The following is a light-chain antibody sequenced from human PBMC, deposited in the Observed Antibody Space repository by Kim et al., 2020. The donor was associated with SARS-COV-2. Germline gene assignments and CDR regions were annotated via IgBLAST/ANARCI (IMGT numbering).Light chain of an antibody. J-gene: IGKJ3*01. CDR1: QGISSY. Sequence: ASTGYRVTFTCRASQGISSYLAWYQQKPGKAPKLLIYAASTLQSGVPSRFSGSGSGTDFTLTISCLQSEDFATYYCQQYYSYLFTFGPGTKVDIK. CDR3: QQYYSYLFT. CDR2: AAS. V-gene: IGKV1-8*01.